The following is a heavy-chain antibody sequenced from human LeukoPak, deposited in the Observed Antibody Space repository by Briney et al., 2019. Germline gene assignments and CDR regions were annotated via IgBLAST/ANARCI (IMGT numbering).Heavy chain of an antibody. D-gene: IGHD5-18*01. CDR3: ETAIVHLDY. CDR2: INPNSGDT. CDR1: GYTFTGYY. J-gene: IGHJ4*02. V-gene: IGHV1-2*02. Sequence: ASVKISCKASGYTFTGYYMHWGRHPPRQGLEWMGWINPNSGDTNNAHKFQRRVTMTRDTSISTAYMELSRLRSDDTAVYYCETAIVHLDYWGQGTLVTVSS.